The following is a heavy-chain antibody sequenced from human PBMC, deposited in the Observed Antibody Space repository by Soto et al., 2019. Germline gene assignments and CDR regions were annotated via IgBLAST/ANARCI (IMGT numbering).Heavy chain of an antibody. D-gene: IGHD6-13*01. Sequence: PSETLSLTCAVYGGSFSGYYWSWIRQPPGKGLEWIGEINHSGSTNYNPSLKSRVTISVDTSKNQFSLKLSSVTAADTAVYYCGRRAGNYGWRSHSSSWSPLGYYYYYMDVWGKGTTVTVSS. CDR3: GRRAGNYGWRSHSSSWSPLGYYYYYMDV. CDR2: INHSGST. V-gene: IGHV4-34*01. CDR1: GGSFSGYY. J-gene: IGHJ6*03.